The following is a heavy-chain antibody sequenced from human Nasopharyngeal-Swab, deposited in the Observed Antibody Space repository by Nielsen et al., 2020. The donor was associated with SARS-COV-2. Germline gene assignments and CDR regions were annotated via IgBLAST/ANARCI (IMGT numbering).Heavy chain of an antibody. D-gene: IGHD5-24*01. CDR2: ISSSGST. J-gene: IGHJ4*02. V-gene: IGHV4-59*01. CDR1: GGSISTDY. Sequence: SETLSLTCTVSGGSISTDYWSWIRQPPGKGLTWIGFISSSGSTNYNPSLKSRVTISADTSKKQFSLHLSSVTAADTAVYYCARGADGDVYTHWGQGTLVTVSS. CDR3: ARGADGDVYTH.